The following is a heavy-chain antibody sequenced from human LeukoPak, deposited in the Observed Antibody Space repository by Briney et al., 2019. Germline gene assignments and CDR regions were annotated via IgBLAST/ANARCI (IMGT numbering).Heavy chain of an antibody. V-gene: IGHV4-34*01. J-gene: IGHJ4*02. CDR2: INHSGST. CDR1: GGSFSGYY. D-gene: IGHD6-25*01. Sequence: PSETLSLTCAVYGGSFSGYYWSWIRQPPGKGLEWIGEINHSGSTNYNPSLKSRVTISVDTSKNQFSLKLSSVTAADTAVYYCARGQGWAEAASPNFDYWGQGTLVTVSS. CDR3: ARGQGWAEAASPNFDY.